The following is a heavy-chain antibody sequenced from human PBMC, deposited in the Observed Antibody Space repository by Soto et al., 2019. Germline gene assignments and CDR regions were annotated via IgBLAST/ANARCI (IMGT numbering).Heavy chain of an antibody. CDR2: INAGNGNT. V-gene: IGHV1-3*01. CDR1: GYTFTSYA. Sequence: ASVKVSCKASGYTFTSYALHWVRQAPGQRLEWMGWINAGNGNTKYSQKLQGRVTVTTDTSTSTAYMELRSLTSDDTAVYYCASIDPPHSYFDYGGQGPLVPVSS. J-gene: IGHJ4*02. CDR3: ASIDPPHSYFDY.